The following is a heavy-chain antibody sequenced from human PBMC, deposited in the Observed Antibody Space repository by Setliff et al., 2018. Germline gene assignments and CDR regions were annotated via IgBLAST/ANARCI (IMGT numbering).Heavy chain of an antibody. D-gene: IGHD2-8*01. Sequence: PGGSLRLSCVVSGFSFSRHWMSWVRQAPGKGLEWVADIKQDGSTKYYLDSVKGRFTISRDNAKRSLYLQMNGLRADATGVYYCVRDDADNDDAFDNWGQGTLVTVSS. CDR2: IKQDGSTK. CDR3: VRDDADNDDAFDN. CDR1: GFSFSRHW. J-gene: IGHJ3*02. V-gene: IGHV3-7*01.